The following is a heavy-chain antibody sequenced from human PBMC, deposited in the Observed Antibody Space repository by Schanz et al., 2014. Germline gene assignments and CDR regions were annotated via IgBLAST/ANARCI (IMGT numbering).Heavy chain of an antibody. D-gene: IGHD3-10*01. CDR1: GFTFSTYA. Sequence: EVQLVESGGGLVQPGGSLRLSCAASGFTFSTYAMAWVRQAPGKGLEWVSSINTGGDSTYYADSVKGRFTISRDNSRDTVYLQMNSLRAEDTAVYHCVSAGSYSSYAFWGQGTLVTVSS. J-gene: IGHJ4*02. CDR2: INTGGDST. V-gene: IGHV3-23*04. CDR3: VSAGSYSSYAF.